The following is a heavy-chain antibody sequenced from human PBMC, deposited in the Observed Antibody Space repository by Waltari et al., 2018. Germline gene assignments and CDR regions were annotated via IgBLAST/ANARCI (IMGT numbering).Heavy chain of an antibody. Sequence: EVQLVESGGGLVQPGRSLRLSCAASGFTFDDYAMHWVRQAPGKGLAWVSGISWNSGSIGYADSVKGRFTISRDNAKNSLYLQMNSLRAEDMALYYCAKDTARRVGATGRGFFDYWGQGTLVTVSS. CDR1: GFTFDDYA. CDR3: AKDTARRVGATGRGFFDY. D-gene: IGHD1-26*01. J-gene: IGHJ4*02. CDR2: ISWNSGSI. V-gene: IGHV3-9*03.